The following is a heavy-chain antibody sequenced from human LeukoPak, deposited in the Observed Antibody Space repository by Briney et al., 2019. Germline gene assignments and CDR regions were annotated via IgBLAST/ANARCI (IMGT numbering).Heavy chain of an antibody. D-gene: IGHD3-22*01. CDR1: GFMFSNYA. CDR3: AKDGFDYYDSSGYYYFDY. J-gene: IGHJ4*02. Sequence: PGGSLRLSCAASGFMFSNYAMSWVRQAPGKGLEWISGTSTRGGGIYYADSVKGRFTISRDNSENTLYLQMKSLRAEDTAVYYCAKDGFDYYDSSGYYYFDYWGQGTLVTVSS. V-gene: IGHV3-23*01. CDR2: TSTRGGGI.